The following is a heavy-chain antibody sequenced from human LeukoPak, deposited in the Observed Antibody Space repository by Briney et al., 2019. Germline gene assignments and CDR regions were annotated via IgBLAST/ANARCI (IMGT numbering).Heavy chain of an antibody. CDR3: ARPLTGYSNTFVY. J-gene: IGHJ4*02. CDR2: VSYSGTP. Sequence: XXSVSYSGTPYYNPSLKSRLPISIDTSKNLFSLELTSVTAADTAVYYCARPLTGYSNTFVYWGQRTMVTVSS. V-gene: IGHV4-39*01. D-gene: IGHD4-11*01.